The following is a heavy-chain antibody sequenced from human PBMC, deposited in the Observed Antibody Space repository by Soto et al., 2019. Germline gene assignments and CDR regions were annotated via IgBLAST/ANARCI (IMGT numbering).Heavy chain of an antibody. CDR2: IVVGSGNT. Sequence: SVKVSCKASGFTFTSSAVQWVRQARGQRLEWIGWIVVGSGNTNYAQKFQERVTITRDMSTSTAYMELSSLRSEDTAVYYCAAGYYYDSSGFDYWGQGTLVTVSS. CDR1: GFTFTSSA. V-gene: IGHV1-58*01. D-gene: IGHD3-22*01. CDR3: AAGYYYDSSGFDY. J-gene: IGHJ4*02.